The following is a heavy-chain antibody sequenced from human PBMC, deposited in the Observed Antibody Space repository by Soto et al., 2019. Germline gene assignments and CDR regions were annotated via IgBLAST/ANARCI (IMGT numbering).Heavy chain of an antibody. V-gene: IGHV3-30*18. CDR1: GFTFSSYG. D-gene: IGHD2-15*01. CDR2: ISDGGTNK. J-gene: IGHJ4*02. CDR3: AKDPNPQYCSGGSCYPY. Sequence: PGGSLRLSCAASGFTFSSYGMHWVRQAPGKGLERVSVISDGGTNKYYADSVKGRFTISRDNSKNTLYLQMNSLGAEDTAVYYCAKDPNPQYCSGGSCYPYWGQGSLVTVSS.